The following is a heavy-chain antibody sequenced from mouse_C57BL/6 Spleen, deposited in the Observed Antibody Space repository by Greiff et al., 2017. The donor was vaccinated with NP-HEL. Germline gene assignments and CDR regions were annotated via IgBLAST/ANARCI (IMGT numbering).Heavy chain of an antibody. CDR3: SRGGDYGNYVSVFDY. J-gene: IGHJ2*01. V-gene: IGHV1-9*01. CDR1: GYTFTGYW. Sequence: QVQLQQSGAELMKPGASVKFSCKATGYTFTGYWIEWVKQRPGHGLEWIGEILPGSGSTNYNEKFKGKATLTADTSSNTAYMQLSSLTTEDSAICYCSRGGDYGNYVSVFDYWGQGTTLTVSS. CDR2: ILPGSGST. D-gene: IGHD2-1*01.